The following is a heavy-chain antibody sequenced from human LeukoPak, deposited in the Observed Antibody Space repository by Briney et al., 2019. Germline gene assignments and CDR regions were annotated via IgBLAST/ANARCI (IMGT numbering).Heavy chain of an antibody. Sequence: SETLSLTCAVYGGSFSGCYWSWIRQPPGKGLEWIGEINHSGSTNYNPSLKSRVTISVDTSKNQFSLKLSSVTAADTAVYYCARPRYPCSSCSNWFDPWGQGTLVTVSS. CDR3: ARPRYPCSSCSNWFDP. V-gene: IGHV4-34*01. CDR1: GGSFSGCY. J-gene: IGHJ5*02. CDR2: INHSGST. D-gene: IGHD2-15*01.